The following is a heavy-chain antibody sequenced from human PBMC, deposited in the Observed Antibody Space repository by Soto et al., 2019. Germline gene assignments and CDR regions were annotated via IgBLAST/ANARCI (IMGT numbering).Heavy chain of an antibody. CDR2: ISGHTGHA. J-gene: IGHJ4*02. Sequence: QVQLVESGAEVKKPGAPVKVSCKTSGYNFTTYGVSWVRQAPGQGLEWMGWISGHTGHANYAQTFQGRVTMTTDTSTTTAYMELRSLRSDDTAVYYCARYQPYSTGYYYFDQWGQGTLAIVTS. V-gene: IGHV1-18*01. CDR1: GYNFTTYG. CDR3: ARYQPYSTGYYYFDQ. D-gene: IGHD6-19*01.